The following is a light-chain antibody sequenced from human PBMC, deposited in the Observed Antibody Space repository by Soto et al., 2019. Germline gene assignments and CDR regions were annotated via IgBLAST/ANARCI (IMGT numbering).Light chain of an antibody. J-gene: IGLJ3*02. Sequence: NFMLTQPHSMSESPGKTVTISCTRSSGSIASNFVQWYQQRPGSAPTTVIYEDNQRPSGVPDRFSGSIDSSSNSASLTISRLKTEDGADYYCQSYDSSNLWVFGGGTKLTVL. CDR1: SGSIASNF. CDR3: QSYDSSNLWV. V-gene: IGLV6-57*04. CDR2: EDN.